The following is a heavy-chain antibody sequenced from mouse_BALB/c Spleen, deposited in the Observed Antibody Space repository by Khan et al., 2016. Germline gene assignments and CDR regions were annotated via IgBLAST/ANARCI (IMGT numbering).Heavy chain of an antibody. CDR1: GFSLTSYG. V-gene: IGHV2-6*03. Sequence: QVQLKESGPGLVAPSQSLSITCTVSGFSLTSYGVHWVRQPPGKGLEWLVVIWSDGSTTYNSALKSRLSISTDNSKSQVFLKMNSLQTDDAAMYYCARRDDDGGAMDYWGQGTSVTVSS. J-gene: IGHJ4*01. CDR2: IWSDGST. D-gene: IGHD2-3*01. CDR3: ARRDDDGGAMDY.